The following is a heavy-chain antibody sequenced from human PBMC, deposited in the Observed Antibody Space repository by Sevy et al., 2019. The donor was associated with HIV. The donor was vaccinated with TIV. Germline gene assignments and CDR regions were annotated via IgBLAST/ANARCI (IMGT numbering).Heavy chain of an antibody. V-gene: IGHV3-7*01. CDR3: ARDWGSVH. CDR2: IKHDGSEK. J-gene: IGHJ4*02. CDR1: GFTFSTYW. D-gene: IGHD3-16*01. Sequence: GGSLRLTCTASGFTFSTYWMTWVRQAPGKGLEWVANIKHDGSEKYYVDSVKGRFTISRDNAKNSLYLQMNSLRAEDTAVYYCARDWGSVHWGQGTLVTVSS.